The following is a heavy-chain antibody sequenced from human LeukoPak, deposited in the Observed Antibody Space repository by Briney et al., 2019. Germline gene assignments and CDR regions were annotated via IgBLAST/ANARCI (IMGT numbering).Heavy chain of an antibody. J-gene: IGHJ4*02. CDR1: GYTFTGYY. D-gene: IGHD3-16*01. CDR3: ARVVLHVTLQDGFGYYFDS. CDR2: INPNNGAT. Sequence: ASVKVSCKTSGYTFTGYYIHWVRQAPGQGLEWLGWINPNNGATKYAQKFHGRVTMTRDTSISTGYMDLSSLRSDDTAVYYCARVVLHVTLQDGFGYYFDSWGQGTLVTVSS. V-gene: IGHV1-2*02.